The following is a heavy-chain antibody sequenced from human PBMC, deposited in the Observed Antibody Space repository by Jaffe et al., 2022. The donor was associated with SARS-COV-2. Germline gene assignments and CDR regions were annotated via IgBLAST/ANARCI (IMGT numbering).Heavy chain of an antibody. CDR1: GGSISSYY. V-gene: IGHV4-59*08. CDR2: IYYSGST. J-gene: IGHJ5*02. D-gene: IGHD6-6*01. CDR3: ARLIAARLWGWFDP. Sequence: QVQLQESGPGLVKPSETLSLTCTVSGGSISSYYWSWIRQPPGKGLEWIGYIYYSGSTNYNPSLKSRVTISVDTSKNQFSLKLSSVTAADTAVYYCARLIAARLWGWFDPWGQGTLVTVSS.